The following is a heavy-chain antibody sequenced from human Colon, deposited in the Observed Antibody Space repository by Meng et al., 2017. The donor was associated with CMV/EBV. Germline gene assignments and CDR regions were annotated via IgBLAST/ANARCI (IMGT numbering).Heavy chain of an antibody. CDR1: GYIFTNYY. J-gene: IGHJ6*02. CDR3: ARDRRYYDFWSGPLVALDV. V-gene: IGHV1-46*01. CDR2: INPSDTKT. Sequence: VKVSCKASGYIFTNYYMHWVRQAPGQGLEWMGVINPSDTKTEYAQKFQGRITMTRDTSTSTVYMELSSLRSEDTAVYYCARDRRYYDFWSGPLVALDVWGQGTTVTVSS. D-gene: IGHD3-3*01.